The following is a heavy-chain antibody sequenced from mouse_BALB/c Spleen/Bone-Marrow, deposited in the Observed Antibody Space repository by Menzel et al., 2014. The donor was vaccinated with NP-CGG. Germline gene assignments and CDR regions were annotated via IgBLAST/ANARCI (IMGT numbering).Heavy chain of an antibody. CDR1: GFSLTSDG. J-gene: IGHJ4*01. V-gene: IGHV2-2*01. CDR2: IWSGGST. CDR3: ARNGHYYAMDF. Sequence: VQRVESGPGLVQPSQSLSITCTVSGFSLTSDGIHWVRQSPRKGLEWLGVIWSGGSTDYNEAFISRLNISKDNSKSQVFFTMNSLQADDTAIYYCARNGHYYAMDFWGQGTSVTVSS.